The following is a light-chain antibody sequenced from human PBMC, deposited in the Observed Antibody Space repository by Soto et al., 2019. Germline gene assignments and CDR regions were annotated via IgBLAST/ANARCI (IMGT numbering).Light chain of an antibody. V-gene: IGLV2-14*01. CDR2: EVS. Sequence: QSALTQPASVSGSPGQSITISCTGTSSDVGGYNYVSWYQQHPGKAPKLMIYEVSNRPSGVSNRFSVSKSGNTASLTISGLQAEDEADYYCSSYTSSSIYYVFGTRTKLTVL. J-gene: IGLJ1*01. CDR1: SSDVGGYNY. CDR3: SSYTSSSIYYV.